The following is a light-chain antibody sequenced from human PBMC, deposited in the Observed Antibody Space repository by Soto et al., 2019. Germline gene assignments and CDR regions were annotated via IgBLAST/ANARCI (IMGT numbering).Light chain of an antibody. Sequence: VCSQSQNTLSLSPGNRATLSCRAKQSLTNSYIAWWQVKPRQAPPLLLYDTASKATGIPDRFSGSGSGTDFTLTISSIEPEDFAVYFCHQRYDKARVTFGRGTILAI. V-gene: IGKV3D-20*02. CDR3: HQRYDKARVT. CDR1: QSLTNSY. CDR2: DTA. J-gene: IGKJ5*01.